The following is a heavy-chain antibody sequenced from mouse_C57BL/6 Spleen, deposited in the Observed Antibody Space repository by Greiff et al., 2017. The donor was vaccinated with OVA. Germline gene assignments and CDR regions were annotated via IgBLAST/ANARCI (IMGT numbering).Heavy chain of an antibody. CDR2: IWSGGST. Sequence: VQRVESGPGLVQPSQSLSITCTVSGFSLTSYGVHWVRQSPGKGLEWLGVIWSGGSTDYNAAFISRLSISKDNSKSQVFFKMNSLQADDTAIYYCARGRYSNYFHYYAMDYWGQGTSVTVSS. J-gene: IGHJ4*01. CDR1: GFSLTSYG. D-gene: IGHD2-5*01. CDR3: ARGRYSNYFHYYAMDY. V-gene: IGHV2-2*01.